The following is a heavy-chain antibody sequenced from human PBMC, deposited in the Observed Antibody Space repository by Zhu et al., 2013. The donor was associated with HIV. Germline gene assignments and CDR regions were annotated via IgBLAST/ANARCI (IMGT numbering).Heavy chain of an antibody. V-gene: IGHV4-59*08. CDR3: ARLIDYYDTYNWFRP. CDR2: IHYSGST. Sequence: QVQLHESVPGLVKSSETLSLTCTVSGISISGYYWSWIRQPPGKGLEWIGYIHYSGSTKYNPSLKSRVTISVDTSKNQFSLRLRSVTAADTAVYYCARLIDYYDTYNWFRPLGPG. J-gene: IGHJ5*02. CDR1: GISISGYY. D-gene: IGHD1-26*01.